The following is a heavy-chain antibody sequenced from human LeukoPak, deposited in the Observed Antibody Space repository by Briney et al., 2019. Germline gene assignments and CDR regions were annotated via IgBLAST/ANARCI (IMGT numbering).Heavy chain of an antibody. V-gene: IGHV3-23*01. CDR1: GFTFSSYA. D-gene: IGHD3-22*01. Sequence: GGSLRLSCAASGFTFSSYAMSWVRQAPGKGLEWVSAINGSGGSTYYADSVKGRFTISRDNSKNTLYLQMNSLRAEDTAVYYCASNNPREYYYDSSGPTRGAFDIWGQGTMVTVSS. J-gene: IGHJ3*02. CDR2: INGSGGST. CDR3: ASNNPREYYYDSSGPTRGAFDI.